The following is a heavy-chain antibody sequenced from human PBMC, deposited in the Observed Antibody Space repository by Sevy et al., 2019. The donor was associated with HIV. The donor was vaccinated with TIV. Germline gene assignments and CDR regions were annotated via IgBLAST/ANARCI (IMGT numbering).Heavy chain of an antibody. J-gene: IGHJ1*01. CDR3: ARDPEGSGYFQH. V-gene: IGHV3-21*01. CDR2: ISSSSSYI. D-gene: IGHD1-26*01. CDR1: GFTFSSYS. Sequence: GGSLRLSCAASGFTFSSYSMNWVRQAPGKGLEWVSSISSSSSYIYYADSVKVRFTISRDNAKNSLYLQMNSLRAEDTAVYYCARDPEGSGYFQHWGQGTLVTVSS.